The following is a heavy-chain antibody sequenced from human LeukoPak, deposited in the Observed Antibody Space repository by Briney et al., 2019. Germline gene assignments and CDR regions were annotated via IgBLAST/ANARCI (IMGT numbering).Heavy chain of an antibody. CDR3: ARGYYDSSGYYYVREYYFDY. CDR1: GYTFTSYG. D-gene: IGHD3-22*01. V-gene: IGHV1-18*01. J-gene: IGHJ4*02. Sequence: GASVKVSCKASGYTFTSYGISWVRQAPGQALEWMGWISAYNGNTNYAQKPQGRVTMTTDTSTSTAYMELRSLRSDDTAVYYCARGYYDSSGYYYVREYYFDYWGQGTLVTVS. CDR2: ISAYNGNT.